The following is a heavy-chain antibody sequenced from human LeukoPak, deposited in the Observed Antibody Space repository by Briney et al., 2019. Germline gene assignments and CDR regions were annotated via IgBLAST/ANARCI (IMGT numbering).Heavy chain of an antibody. CDR1: GFTISSFW. V-gene: IGHV3-7*04. Sequence: GGSLRRSCAVSGFTISSFWMGWVRQAPGKGREWVANINQAGSEEYYVESERGRFFISRVNGENSLYLQMNSLTAEDTAVYYCAKGPYYGSGYMDVWGQGTTVTVSS. CDR2: INQAGSEE. CDR3: AKGPYYGSGYMDV. J-gene: IGHJ6*02. D-gene: IGHD3-10*01.